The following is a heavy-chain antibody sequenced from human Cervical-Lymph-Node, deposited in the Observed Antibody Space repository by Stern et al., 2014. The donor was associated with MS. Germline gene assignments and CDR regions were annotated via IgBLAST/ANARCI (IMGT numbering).Heavy chain of an antibody. CDR1: GYTFTNYG. CDR2: ISGYDGAN. J-gene: IGHJ5*02. D-gene: IGHD6-19*01. Sequence: QLVQSGAEVKKPGASVKVSCKASGYTFTNYGISWVRQAPGQGLEWMGWISGYDGANNYAAQLPGSVPMTTETTTRTAHMELRSLRSDDTAVYYCARDPHIAVAGTGGGFDPWGQGTLVTVSS. V-gene: IGHV1-18*01. CDR3: ARDPHIAVAGTGGGFDP.